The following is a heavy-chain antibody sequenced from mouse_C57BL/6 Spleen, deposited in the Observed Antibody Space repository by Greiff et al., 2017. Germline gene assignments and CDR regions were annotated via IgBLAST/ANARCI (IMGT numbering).Heavy chain of an antibody. CDR2: IHPNSGST. V-gene: IGHV1-64*01. Sequence: QVQLQQPGAELVKPGASVKLSCKASGYTFTSYWMHWVKQRPGQGLEWIGMIHPNSGSTNYNEKFKSKATLTVDKSSSTAYMQLSSRTSEDSAVYYCASKGERVAYWGQGTLVTVSA. CDR1: GYTFTSYW. CDR3: ASKGERVAY. J-gene: IGHJ3*01.